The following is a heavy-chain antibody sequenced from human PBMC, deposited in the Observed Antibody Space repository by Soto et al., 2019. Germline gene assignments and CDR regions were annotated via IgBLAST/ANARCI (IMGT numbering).Heavy chain of an antibody. CDR1: GGVFSNYA. Sequence: QVQLVQSGAEVKEPGSSVKVSCKVSGGVFSNYALTWVRQAPGLGLEWVGGIVPVFGTPNYAPKFQDRVTVTADESTRTGYMELSSLTSEDTAMYYCARVRVDADDLFYFDSWGEGTLVTVSS. CDR2: IVPVFGTP. V-gene: IGHV1-69*01. CDR3: ARVRVDADDLFYFDS. J-gene: IGHJ4*02. D-gene: IGHD3-3*01.